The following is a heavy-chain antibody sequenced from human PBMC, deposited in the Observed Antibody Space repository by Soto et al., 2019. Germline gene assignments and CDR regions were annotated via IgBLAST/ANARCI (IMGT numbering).Heavy chain of an antibody. D-gene: IGHD6-6*01. CDR2: ISWNSGSI. J-gene: IGHJ6*02. Sequence: EVPLVESGGGLVQPGRSLRLSCAASGFTFDDYAMHWVRQAPGKGLEWVSGISWNSGSIGYADSVKGRFTISRDNAKNSLYLQMNSLRAEDTALYYCAKGLYSSSASGMDVWGQGTTVTVSS. CDR3: AKGLYSSSASGMDV. CDR1: GFTFDDYA. V-gene: IGHV3-9*01.